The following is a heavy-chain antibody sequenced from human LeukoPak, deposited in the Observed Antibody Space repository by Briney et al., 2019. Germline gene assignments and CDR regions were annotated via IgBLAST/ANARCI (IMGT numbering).Heavy chain of an antibody. D-gene: IGHD3-9*01. CDR2: IYYSGST. CDR1: GGSISSGGYY. J-gene: IGHJ6*02. CDR3: ARVRVGLRYFDWLSHYGMDV. Sequence: SETLSLTCTVSGGSISSGGYYWRWLRQHPGKGLEWIGYIYYSGSTYYNPSLKSRVTISVDTSKNQFSLKLSSVTAADTAVYYCARVRVGLRYFDWLSHYGMDVWGQGTTVTVSS. V-gene: IGHV4-31*03.